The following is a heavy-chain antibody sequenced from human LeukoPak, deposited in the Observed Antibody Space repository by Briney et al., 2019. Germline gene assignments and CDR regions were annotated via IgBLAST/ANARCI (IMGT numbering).Heavy chain of an antibody. Sequence: SETLSLTCAVYGGSFSGYYWSWIRQPPGKGLEWIGEINHSGSTNYNPSLKSRVTISVDTSKNQFSLKLSSVTAADTAVYYCAGVMGWLVLGRFAPWDQGTLVTVSS. J-gene: IGHJ5*02. CDR2: INHSGST. CDR1: GGSFSGYY. CDR3: AGVMGWLVLGRFAP. D-gene: IGHD6-19*01. V-gene: IGHV4-34*01.